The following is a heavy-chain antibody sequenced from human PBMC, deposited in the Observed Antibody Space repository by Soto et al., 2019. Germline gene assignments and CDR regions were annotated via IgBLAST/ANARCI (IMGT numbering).Heavy chain of an antibody. V-gene: IGHV2-5*02. CDR2: IYWDDDK. Sequence: QITLKESGPTLVKPTQTLTLTCTFSGLSLSTTGVGVGWIRQPPGKALEWLALIYWDDDKRYSPSLKSRLTNTKDTSKTHVVLTMTNLDPVDTATYYCVQSRCGGDCLQSYSSHSYYGLDVWGQGTTVTVSS. CDR1: GLSLSTTGVG. CDR3: VQSRCGGDCLQSYSSHSYYGLDV. J-gene: IGHJ6*02. D-gene: IGHD2-21*02.